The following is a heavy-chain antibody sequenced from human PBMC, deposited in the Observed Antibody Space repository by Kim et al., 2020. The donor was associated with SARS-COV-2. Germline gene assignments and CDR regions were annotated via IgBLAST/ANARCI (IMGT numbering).Heavy chain of an antibody. CDR2: ISTSGNT. CDR3: ARGKEYTTGRGFDY. Sequence: SETLSLTCTVSGGSISGYYWSWIRQPAGKGLEWIGRISTSGNTNCNPSLKSRVTMSVDTSKNQFSLNLTSVTAADTAVYYCARGKEYTTGRGFDYWGQGT. J-gene: IGHJ4*02. D-gene: IGHD6-6*01. V-gene: IGHV4-4*07. CDR1: GGSISGYY.